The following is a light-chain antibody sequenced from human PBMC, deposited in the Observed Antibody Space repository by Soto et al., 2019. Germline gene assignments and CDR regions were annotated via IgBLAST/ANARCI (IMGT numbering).Light chain of an antibody. CDR2: EVN. V-gene: IGLV2-8*01. Sequence: QSALAQPPSASGPPGQSVAISCTGTSSDVGGYNYVSWYQQHPGKAPKLMIYEVNKRPSGVPDRFSGSKSGNTASLTVSGLQAEDEAGYYCSSYAGSSNVFGTGTKVTVL. CDR1: SSDVGGYNY. J-gene: IGLJ1*01. CDR3: SSYAGSSNV.